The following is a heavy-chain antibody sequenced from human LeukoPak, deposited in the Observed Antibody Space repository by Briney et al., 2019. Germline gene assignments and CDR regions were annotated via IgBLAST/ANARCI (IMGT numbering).Heavy chain of an antibody. CDR3: AKDTGKYGDYPHYYYYYYMDV. J-gene: IGHJ6*03. CDR1: GFTFSSYG. V-gene: IGHV3-23*01. Sequence: GGTLRLSCAASGFTFSSYGMSWVRQAPGKGLEWVSAISGSGGSTYYADSVKGRFTISGDNSKNTLYLQMNSLRAEDTAVYYCAKDTGKYGDYPHYYYYYYMDVWGKGTTVTISS. D-gene: IGHD4-17*01. CDR2: ISGSGGST.